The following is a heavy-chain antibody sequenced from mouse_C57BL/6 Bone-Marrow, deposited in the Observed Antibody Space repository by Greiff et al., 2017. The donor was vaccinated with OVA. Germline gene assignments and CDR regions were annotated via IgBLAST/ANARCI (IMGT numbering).Heavy chain of an antibody. J-gene: IGHJ4*01. D-gene: IGHD2-4*01. V-gene: IGHV1-74*01. Sequence: QVHVKQPGAELVKPGASVKVSCKASGYTFTSYWMHWVKQRPGQGLEWIGRIHPSDSDTNYNQKFKGKATLTVDKSSSTAYMQLSSLTSEDSAVYYCAIWSWDYDGAMDYWGQGTSVTVSS. CDR3: AIWSWDYDGAMDY. CDR2: IHPSDSDT. CDR1: GYTFTSYW.